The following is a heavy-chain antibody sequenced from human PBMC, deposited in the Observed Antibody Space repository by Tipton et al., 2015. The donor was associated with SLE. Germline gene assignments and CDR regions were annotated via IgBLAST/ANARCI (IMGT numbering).Heavy chain of an antibody. V-gene: IGHV4-39*07. CDR2: MYYSGST. CDR1: GDSISSSSYY. CDR3: ARGRYYYYGMDV. J-gene: IGHJ6*02. Sequence: LRLSCTVSGDSISSSSYYWGCIRQPPGKGLEWIGSMYYSGSTYYNPSLKSRVTMSVDTSKNQLSLKLSAVTAADTAIYYCARGRYYYYGMDVWGLGTTVTVSS.